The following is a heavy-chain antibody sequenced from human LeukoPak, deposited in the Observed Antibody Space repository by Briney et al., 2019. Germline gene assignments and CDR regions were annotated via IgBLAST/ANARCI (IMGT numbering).Heavy chain of an antibody. CDR3: ARVSGWPRTDFDY. CDR1: GYSFTSYW. CDR2: INTNTGNP. J-gene: IGHJ4*02. Sequence: GESLKISCKGSGYSFTSYWIGWVRQAPGQGLEWMGWINTNTGNPTYAQGFTGRFVFSLDTSVSTAYLQISSLKAEDTAVYYCARVSGWPRTDFDYWGQGTLVTVSS. D-gene: IGHD6-19*01. V-gene: IGHV7-4-1*02.